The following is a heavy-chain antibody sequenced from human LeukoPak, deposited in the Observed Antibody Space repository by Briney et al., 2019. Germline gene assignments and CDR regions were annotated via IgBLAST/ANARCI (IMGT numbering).Heavy chain of an antibody. CDR2: ISWDGGST. V-gene: IGHV3-43D*03. CDR3: AKEGYSGSYLDY. J-gene: IGHJ4*02. Sequence: GGSLRLSCAASGFTFDDYAMHWVRQAPGKGLEWVSLISWDGGSTYYADSVKGRFTISRDNSKNSLYLQMNSLRAEDTALYYCAKEGYSGSYLDYWGQGTLVTVSS. D-gene: IGHD1-26*01. CDR1: GFTFDDYA.